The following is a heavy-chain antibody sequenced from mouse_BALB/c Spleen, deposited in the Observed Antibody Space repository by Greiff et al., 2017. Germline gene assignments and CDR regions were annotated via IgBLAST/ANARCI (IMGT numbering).Heavy chain of an antibody. J-gene: IGHJ4*01. CDR1: GFTFSSFG. CDR3: ARMGWDDAMDY. CDR2: ISSGSSTI. V-gene: IGHV5-17*02. D-gene: IGHD4-1*01. Sequence: DVQLVESGGGLVQPGGSRKLSCAASGFTFSSFGMHWVRQAPEKGLEWVAYISSGSSTIYYADTVKGRFTISRDNPKNTLFLQMTSLRSEDTAMYYCARMGWDDAMDYWGQGTSVTVSS.